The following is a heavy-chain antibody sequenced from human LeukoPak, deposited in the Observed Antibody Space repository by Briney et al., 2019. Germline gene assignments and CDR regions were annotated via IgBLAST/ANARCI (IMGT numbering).Heavy chain of an antibody. CDR3: ARESSGWNGVDY. Sequence: PGGSLRLSCADSRLTFSSYEMNWVRQAPGKGLEWVSYISSSGSTIYYADSVKGRFTISRDNAKNSLYLQMNSLRAEDTAVYYCARESSGWNGVDYWGQGTLVTVSS. J-gene: IGHJ4*02. CDR2: ISSSGSTI. V-gene: IGHV3-48*03. D-gene: IGHD6-19*01. CDR1: RLTFSSYE.